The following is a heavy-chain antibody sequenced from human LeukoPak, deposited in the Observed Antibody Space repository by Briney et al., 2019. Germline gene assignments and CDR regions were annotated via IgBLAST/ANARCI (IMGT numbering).Heavy chain of an antibody. CDR3: ARVPRWEPRDPSDF. J-gene: IGHJ4*02. Sequence: KPSETLSLTCTVSGGSISSSSHYWGWIRQPPGKGLEWIGSLYHTGSSFYNPSLKSRVTMSVDTSKNQFSLNLTSMTAADTAVYYCARVPRWEPRDPSDFWGQGTLVNVSS. V-gene: IGHV4-39*07. CDR2: LYHTGSS. CDR1: GGSISSSSHY. D-gene: IGHD1-26*01.